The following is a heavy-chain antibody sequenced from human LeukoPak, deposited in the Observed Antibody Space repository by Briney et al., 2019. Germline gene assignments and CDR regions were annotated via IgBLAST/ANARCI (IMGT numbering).Heavy chain of an antibody. CDR3: AREGECSSTSCYTGYIDY. CDR2: IYYSGST. Sequence: PSQTLSLTCTVSGGSISSGDYYWSWIRQPPGKGLEWIGYIYYSGSTYYNPSLKSRVTISVDTFKNQFSLKLSSVTAADTAVYYCAREGECSSTSCYTGYIDYWGQGTLVTVSS. V-gene: IGHV4-30-4*08. J-gene: IGHJ4*02. D-gene: IGHD2-2*02. CDR1: GGSISSGDYY.